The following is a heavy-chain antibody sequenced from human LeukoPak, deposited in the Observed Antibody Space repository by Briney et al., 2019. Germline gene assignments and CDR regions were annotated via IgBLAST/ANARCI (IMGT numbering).Heavy chain of an antibody. V-gene: IGHV4-59*01. J-gene: IGHJ4*02. CDR3: ARDQGYSYFDY. CDR1: GGSISSYY. Sequence: SETLSLTCTVSGGSISSYYWSWIRQPPGKGLEWIGYIYYSGSTNYNPSLKSRVTISVDTSKNQFSLKLSSVTAADTAVYYCARDQGYSYFDYWGQETLVTVSS. CDR2: IYYSGST. D-gene: IGHD5-18*01.